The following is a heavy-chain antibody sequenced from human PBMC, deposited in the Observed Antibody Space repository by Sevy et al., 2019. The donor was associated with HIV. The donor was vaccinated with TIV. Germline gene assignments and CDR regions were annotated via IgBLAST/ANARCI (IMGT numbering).Heavy chain of an antibody. CDR3: ARASLLIRGYYHFDY. D-gene: IGHD3-10*01. J-gene: IGHJ4*02. CDR1: GFTFSSYA. V-gene: IGHV3-30-3*01. CDR2: ISYDGSNK. Sequence: GGSLRLSCAASGFTFSSYAMHWVRQAPGKGLEWVAVISYDGSNKYYANSVKGRFTISRDNSKNTLYLQMNSRRAEDTAVYYCARASLLIRGYYHFDYWGQGTLVTVSS.